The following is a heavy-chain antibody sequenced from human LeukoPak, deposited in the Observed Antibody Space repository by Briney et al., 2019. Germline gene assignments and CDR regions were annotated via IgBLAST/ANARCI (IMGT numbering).Heavy chain of an antibody. CDR1: GGTFSSYA. Sequence: VASVKVSFKASGGTFSSYAISWVRQAPGQGLEWMGRIIPILGIANYAQKFQGRVTITADKSTSTAYMELSSLRSEDTAVYYCARAALRAPFDYWGQGTLVTVSS. CDR2: IIPILGIA. CDR3: ARAALRAPFDY. V-gene: IGHV1-69*04. J-gene: IGHJ4*02.